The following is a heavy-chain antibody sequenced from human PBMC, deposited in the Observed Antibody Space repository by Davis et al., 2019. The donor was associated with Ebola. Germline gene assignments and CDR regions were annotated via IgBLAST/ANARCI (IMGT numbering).Heavy chain of an antibody. V-gene: IGHV4-39*01. CDR3: ARRSPMGSCSSTSCYTGGTYYYYYGMDV. CDR2: IYYSGST. Sequence: MPSETLSLTCTVSGGSISSSSYYWGWIRQPPGKGLEWIGSIYYSGSTYYNPSLNSRFTISVDTSKNQFSLKLSSVTAADTAVYYCARRSPMGSCSSTSCYTGGTYYYYYGMDVWGQGTTVTVSS. D-gene: IGHD2-2*02. CDR1: GGSISSSSYY. J-gene: IGHJ6*02.